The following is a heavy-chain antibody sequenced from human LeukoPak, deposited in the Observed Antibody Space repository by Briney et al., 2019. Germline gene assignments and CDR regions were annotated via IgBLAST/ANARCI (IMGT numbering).Heavy chain of an antibody. D-gene: IGHD3-10*01. V-gene: IGHV4-59*01. J-gene: IGHJ4*02. CDR2: MYYSGSP. Sequence: PSETLSLTCTVSGDSISSYYWSWIRQPPGKGLEWIGYMYYSGSPNYNPSLKSRVTMSVDTSKNQFSLKLHSVTAADTAVYYCVTMVRGGIVYWGQGTLVTVSS. CDR1: GDSISSYY. CDR3: VTMVRGGIVY.